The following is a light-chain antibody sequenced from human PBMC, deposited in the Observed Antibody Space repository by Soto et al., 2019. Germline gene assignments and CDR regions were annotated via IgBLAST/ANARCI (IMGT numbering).Light chain of an antibody. CDR2: DAS. J-gene: IGKJ1*01. V-gene: IGKV3-11*01. Sequence: EIVMTQSPATLSVSPVERATLSGMASQSVSSYLAWYQQKPGQAPRLLIYDASNRATGIPARFSGSGSGTDFTLTISSLEPEDFAVYYCQQRSNWPWTFGQGTKV. CDR3: QQRSNWPWT. CDR1: QSVSSY.